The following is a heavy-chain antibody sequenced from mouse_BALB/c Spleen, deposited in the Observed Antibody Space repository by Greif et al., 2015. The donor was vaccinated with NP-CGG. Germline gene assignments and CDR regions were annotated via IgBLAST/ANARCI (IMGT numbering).Heavy chain of an antibody. J-gene: IGHJ4*01. CDR3: AREKGYDGSMDY. Sequence: EVKLVDSGGGLVQPGGSLRLSCATSGFTFTDYYMSWVRQPPGKALEWLGFIRNKANGYTTEYSASVKGRFTISRDNSQSILDLQMNTLRAEDSATYYGAREKGYDGSMDYWGQGTSVTVSS. D-gene: IGHD2-2*01. CDR2: IRNKANGYTT. CDR1: GFTFTDYY. V-gene: IGHV7-3*02.